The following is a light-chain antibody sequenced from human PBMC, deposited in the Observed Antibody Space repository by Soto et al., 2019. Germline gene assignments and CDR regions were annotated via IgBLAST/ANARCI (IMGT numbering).Light chain of an antibody. CDR1: QSISGW. CDR3: QQYNSYWT. Sequence: DIQMTQSPYTLSASVGDRVTITCRASQSISGWLAWYQQKPGKAPKLLIYDASSLESGVPSRFSGSGSGTEFTLTISRLQPDDFATYYCQQYNSYWTFGQGTKVDIK. J-gene: IGKJ1*01. V-gene: IGKV1-5*01. CDR2: DAS.